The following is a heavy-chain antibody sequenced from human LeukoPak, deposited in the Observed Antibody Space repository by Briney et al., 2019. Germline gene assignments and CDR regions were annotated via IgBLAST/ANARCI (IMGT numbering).Heavy chain of an antibody. CDR3: ARDVNWGFDY. D-gene: IGHD7-27*01. J-gene: IGHJ4*02. V-gene: IGHV3-43*02. CDR1: GFTFHAYV. CDR2: ISGDGEIT. Sequence: GGSLRLSCAASGFTFHAYVMHWVRQAPGKGLEWVSLISGDGEITHSADSVKGRFTISRDDAKNSLYLQMNGLRAEDTAFYYCARDVNWGFDYWGQGALVTVSS.